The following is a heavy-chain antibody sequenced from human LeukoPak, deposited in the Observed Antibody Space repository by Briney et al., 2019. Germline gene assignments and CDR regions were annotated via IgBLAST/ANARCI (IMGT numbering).Heavy chain of an antibody. J-gene: IGHJ4*02. V-gene: IGHV3-21*01. CDR3: ARVSGGRWLQSFDY. CDR1: GFTFSSYS. CDR2: ISSSSSYI. Sequence: PGESLRLSCAASGFTFSSYSMNWVRQAPGKGLEWVSSISSSSSYIYYADSVKGRFTISRDNAKNSLYLQMNSLRAEDTAVYYCARVSGGRWLQSFDYWGQGTLVTVSS. D-gene: IGHD5-24*01.